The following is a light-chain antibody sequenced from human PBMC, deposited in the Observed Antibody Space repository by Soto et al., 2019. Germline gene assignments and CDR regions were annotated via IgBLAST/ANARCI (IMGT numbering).Light chain of an antibody. J-gene: IGKJ2*01. Sequence: DIQMTQSPSTLSASVGDRVTITCRASQIIGSSLAWYQQKPGKAPKLLIYDASTLQSGVPSRFSGSESGTEFTLTICSLQHDDSATYYCQQYYSYPYTFGQGTKLEIK. CDR2: DAS. CDR1: QIIGSS. CDR3: QQYYSYPYT. V-gene: IGKV1-5*01.